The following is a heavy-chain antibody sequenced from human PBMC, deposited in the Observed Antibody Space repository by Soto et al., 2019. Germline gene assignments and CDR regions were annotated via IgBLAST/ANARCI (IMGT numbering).Heavy chain of an antibody. J-gene: IGHJ6*02. CDR3: ARLPGYSSSWSPGSYYYGMDV. CDR2: IFSNDEK. Sequence: QVTLKESGPVLVKPTETLTLTCTVSGFSLSNARMGVSWIRQPPGKALEWLAHIFSNDEKSYSTSLKSMLTISKDTSKSQVVLTMTNMDPVDTATYYCARLPGYSSSWSPGSYYYGMDVWGQGTTVTVSS. D-gene: IGHD6-13*01. CDR1: GFSLSNARMG. V-gene: IGHV2-26*01.